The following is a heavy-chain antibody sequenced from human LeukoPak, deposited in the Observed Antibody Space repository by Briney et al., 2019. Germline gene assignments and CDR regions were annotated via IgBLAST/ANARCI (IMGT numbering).Heavy chain of an antibody. Sequence: SETLSLTCAVSGASISSNNWWSWVRQPPGKGLEWIGEIYHSGSTNYSPSLKSRVTISMDRSNNQFSLNLNSVTAADTAIYYCARDYGNYGGLGYSFDYWGQGTLVTVSS. CDR1: GASISSNNW. J-gene: IGHJ4*02. V-gene: IGHV4-4*02. CDR3: ARDYGNYGGLGYSFDY. D-gene: IGHD3-22*01. CDR2: IYHSGST.